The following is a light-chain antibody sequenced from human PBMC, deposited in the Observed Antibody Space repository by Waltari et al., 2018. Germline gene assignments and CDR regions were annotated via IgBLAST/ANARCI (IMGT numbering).Light chain of an antibody. CDR2: VNSDGSH. V-gene: IGLV4-69*01. CDR1: SGHSSNI. J-gene: IGLJ3*02. Sequence: QLVLTQSPPASASLGASVKFTCTLSSGHSSNIIAWHQQQPEKGPRYLMKVNSDGSHSKGDEIPDRLSGSGSGTERYLTSSSVQSEDEADYYCQTGGHGTWVFGGGTKLTVL. CDR3: QTGGHGTWV.